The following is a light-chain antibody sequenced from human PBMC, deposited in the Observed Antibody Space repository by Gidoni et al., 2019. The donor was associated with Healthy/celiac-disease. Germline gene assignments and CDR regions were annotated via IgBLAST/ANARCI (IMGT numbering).Light chain of an antibody. CDR3: SSYTSSSTLGGV. CDR1: SSDVGCYNY. Sequence: QSALTQPASVSGSPGQSITISCTGTSSDVGCYNYVSWYQQHPGKAPKLMIYEVSNRPSGVSNRFSGSKSGNTASLTISGLQAEDEADYYCSSYTSSSTLGGVFGTGTKVTVL. J-gene: IGLJ1*01. CDR2: EVS. V-gene: IGLV2-14*01.